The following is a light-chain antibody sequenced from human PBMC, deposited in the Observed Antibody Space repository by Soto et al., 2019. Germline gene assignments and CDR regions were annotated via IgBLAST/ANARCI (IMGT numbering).Light chain of an antibody. V-gene: IGKV3-20*01. CDR2: GAS. J-gene: IGKJ1*01. CDR1: QTVSNNY. Sequence: EIVLTQSPGTLSLSPGEMATLSCRASQTVSNNYLAWYQQKPGQAPRLLISGASSRATGIPDSFNGSGSGTDFTLSITRLEPEDFAVYYCQQYGSSPSTFGQGTKV. CDR3: QQYGSSPST.